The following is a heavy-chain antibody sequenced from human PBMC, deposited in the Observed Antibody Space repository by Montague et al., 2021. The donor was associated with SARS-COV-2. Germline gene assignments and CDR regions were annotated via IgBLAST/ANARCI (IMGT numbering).Heavy chain of an antibody. Sequence: PALGKPTQTLTLTCTFSGFSLSTSGMCVSWIRQPPGKALEWLARIDWDDDKYYSTSLKTRLTISKDTSKNQVVLTMTNMDPVDTATYYCAREYSSGVYFDYWGQGPRVPVPS. CDR2: IDWDDDK. D-gene: IGHD6-19*01. CDR3: AREYSSGVYFDY. V-gene: IGHV2-70*11. J-gene: IGHJ4*02. CDR1: GFSLSTSGMC.